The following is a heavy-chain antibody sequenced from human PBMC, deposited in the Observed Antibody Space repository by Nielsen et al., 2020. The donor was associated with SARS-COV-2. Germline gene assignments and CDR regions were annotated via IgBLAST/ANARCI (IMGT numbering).Heavy chain of an antibody. CDR1: GFTFSNAW. D-gene: IGHD3-16*02. V-gene: IGHV3-11*01. Sequence: GGSLRLSCAASGFTFSNAWMSWVRQAPGKGLEWVSYISSSGSTIYYADSVKGRFTISRDNAKNSLYLQMNSLRAEDTAVYYCARVVRKITFGGVIAHFDYWGQGTLVTVSS. J-gene: IGHJ4*02. CDR3: ARVVRKITFGGVIAHFDY. CDR2: ISSSGSTI.